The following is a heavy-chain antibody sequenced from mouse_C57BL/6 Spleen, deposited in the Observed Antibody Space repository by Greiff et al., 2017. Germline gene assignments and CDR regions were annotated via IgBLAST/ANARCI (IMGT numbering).Heavy chain of an antibody. J-gene: IGHJ1*03. V-gene: IGHV1-61*01. CDR3: ARRDYYGSSDWYFDV. D-gene: IGHD1-1*01. Sequence: QVQLQQPGAELVRPGSSVKLSCKASGYTFTSYWMDWVKQRPGQGLEWIGNIYPSDSETHYTQKFKDKSTLTVDKSSSTAYMQLSSLTSEDSAVYYCARRDYYGSSDWYFDVWGTGTTVTVSS. CDR2: IYPSDSET. CDR1: GYTFTSYW.